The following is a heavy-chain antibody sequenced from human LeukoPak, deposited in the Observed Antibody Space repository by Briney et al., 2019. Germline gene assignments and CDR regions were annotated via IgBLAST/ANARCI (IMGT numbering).Heavy chain of an antibody. J-gene: IGHJ3*02. V-gene: IGHV4-59*01. Sequence: SETLSLTCTVSGGSISRYYWSWIRQPPGKGLEWIGYIYYSGSTNYNPSLKSRVTISVDTSKNQFSLKLSSVTAADTAVYYCAREVGATADGAFDIWGQGTMVTVSS. CDR1: GGSISRYY. D-gene: IGHD1-26*01. CDR3: AREVGATADGAFDI. CDR2: IYYSGST.